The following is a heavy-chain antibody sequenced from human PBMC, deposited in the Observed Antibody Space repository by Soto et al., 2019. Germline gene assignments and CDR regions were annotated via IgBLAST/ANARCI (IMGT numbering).Heavy chain of an antibody. CDR3: ARDSVVDTMIEHWFDP. Sequence: QVQLVESGGGVVQPGRSLRLSCAASGFTFSSYGMHWVRQAPGKGLEWVAVIWYDGSNKYYADSVKGRFTISRDNSKNTLYLQMNSLRAEDTAVYYCARDSVVDTMIEHWFDPWGQGTLVTVSS. V-gene: IGHV3-33*01. D-gene: IGHD3-22*01. CDR2: IWYDGSNK. CDR1: GFTFSSYG. J-gene: IGHJ5*02.